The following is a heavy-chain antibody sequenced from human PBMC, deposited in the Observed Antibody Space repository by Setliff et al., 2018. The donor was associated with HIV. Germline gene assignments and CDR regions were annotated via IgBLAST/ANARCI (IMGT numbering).Heavy chain of an antibody. CDR1: DFSIGATSYY. D-gene: IGHD3-3*01. J-gene: IGHJ4*02. CDR2: VYYNGDT. Sequence: SETLSLTCNVLDFSIGATSYYWGWIRQPPGKGLQWIGSVYYNGDTKYNPSLKSRLVISVDRTKNQFSLMLNSLTVADTAVYYCARLGYYNLWSRYWTDTWGQGKSVTVSS. CDR3: ARLGYYNLWSRYWTDT. V-gene: IGHV4-39*01.